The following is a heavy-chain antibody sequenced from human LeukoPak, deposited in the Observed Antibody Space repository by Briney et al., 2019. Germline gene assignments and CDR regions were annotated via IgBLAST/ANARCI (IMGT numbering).Heavy chain of an antibody. CDR2: LLYDGNTK. J-gene: IGHJ6*03. Sequence: GGSLRLSCAASGFSLSNYGMHWVRQALGKGLEWVAALLYDGNTKHYADSVKGRFTISRDISKNTFYLQMNSLTAEDTAVYYCARDHRPEIQYYYMDVWGKGTTVAVSS. V-gene: IGHV3-33*01. D-gene: IGHD1-14*01. CDR1: GFSLSNYG. CDR3: ARDHRPEIQYYYMDV.